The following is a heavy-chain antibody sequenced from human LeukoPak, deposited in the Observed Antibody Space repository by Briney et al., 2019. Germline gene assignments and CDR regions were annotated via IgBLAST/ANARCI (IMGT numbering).Heavy chain of an antibody. J-gene: IGHJ4*02. V-gene: IGHV1-2*02. Sequence: ASVKVSCKASGYTFTGYYMHWVRQAPGQGLEWMGWINPNSGGTNYAQKFQGRVTMTTDTSTNTAYMELRSLRSDDTAVYYCARDYQVLAVAGDYWGQGTLVTVSS. CDR3: ARDYQVLAVAGDY. CDR2: INPNSGGT. D-gene: IGHD6-19*01. CDR1: GYTFTGYY.